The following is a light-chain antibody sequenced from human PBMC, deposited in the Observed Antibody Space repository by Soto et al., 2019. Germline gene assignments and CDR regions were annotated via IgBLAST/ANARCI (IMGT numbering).Light chain of an antibody. CDR2: DTS. V-gene: IGKV3-20*01. J-gene: IGKJ4*01. Sequence: EIVLTHSPGTLSLSPGERATLSFSSSQSVSSSSLAWYQQKPGQAPRLLIYDTSSRATGIPDRFSGSGSGTDFTLTISRLEPEDFAVYYCQQYVSSPLTFGGGTKVDIK. CDR1: QSVSSSS. CDR3: QQYVSSPLT.